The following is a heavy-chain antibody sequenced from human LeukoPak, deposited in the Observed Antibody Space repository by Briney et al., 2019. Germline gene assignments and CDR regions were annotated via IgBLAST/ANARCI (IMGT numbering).Heavy chain of an antibody. V-gene: IGHV3-30*02. CDR1: GFTFSSYG. CDR3: AKELPAYCGGDCYSDY. D-gene: IGHD2-21*02. J-gene: IGHJ4*02. CDR2: IRYDGSNK. Sequence: GGSLRLSCGASGFTFSSYGMHWVRQAPGKGLEWVAFIRYDGSNKYYADSVKGRFTISRDNSKNTLYLQMNSLRAEDTAVYYCAKELPAYCGGDCYSDYWGQGTLVTVSS.